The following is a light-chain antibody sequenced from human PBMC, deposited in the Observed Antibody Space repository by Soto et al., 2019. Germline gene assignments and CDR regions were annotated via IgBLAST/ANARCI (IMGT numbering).Light chain of an antibody. CDR1: QSIRSW. J-gene: IGKJ5*01. CDR2: DAS. V-gene: IGKV1-5*01. Sequence: DFQMTQSPSTLSASVGERVTITCRASQSIRSWLAWYQQKPGKAPKLLIYDASTLESGVPSRFSGSGSGTEFTLAISSLQPDDVATYYCQQHNSYSTFGQGTRLEIK. CDR3: QQHNSYST.